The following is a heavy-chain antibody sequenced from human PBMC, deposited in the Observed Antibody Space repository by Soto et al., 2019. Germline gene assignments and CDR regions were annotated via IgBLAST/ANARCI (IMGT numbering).Heavy chain of an antibody. CDR3: ARGSSSWYDYYYYGMDV. CDR1: GYTFTSYG. CDR2: ISAYNGNT. V-gene: IGHV1-18*01. Sequence: ASVKVSCKASGYTFTSYGISWVRQAPGQGFEWMGWISAYNGNTNYAQKLQGRVTMTTDTSTSTAYMELRSLRSDDTAVYYCARGSSSWYDYYYYGMDVWGQGTTVTVSS. J-gene: IGHJ6*02. D-gene: IGHD6-13*01.